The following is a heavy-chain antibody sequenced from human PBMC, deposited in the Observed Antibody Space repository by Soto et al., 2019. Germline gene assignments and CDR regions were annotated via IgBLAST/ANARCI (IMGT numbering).Heavy chain of an antibody. Sequence: SLTCTVSGGSISNYYWSWIRQPPGKGLEWIGYIYYGGSTNYNPSLKSRVSMSVDTSKNQFSLKLSSVTAADTAVYYCARAAHSSNSKNWFDPWGQGTLVTVSS. CDR3: ARAAHSSNSKNWFDP. V-gene: IGHV4-59*01. D-gene: IGHD6-13*01. CDR1: GGSISNYY. J-gene: IGHJ5*02. CDR2: IYYGGST.